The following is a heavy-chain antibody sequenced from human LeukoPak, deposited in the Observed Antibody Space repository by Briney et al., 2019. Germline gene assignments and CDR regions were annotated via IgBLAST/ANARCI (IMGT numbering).Heavy chain of an antibody. J-gene: IGHJ6*02. D-gene: IGHD2-15*01. V-gene: IGHV1-18*01. Sequence: GASVKVSCKASGYTFTSYVISWVRQAPGQGLEWMGWISAYNGNTKYVQKLQGRVTMTTDSSTSTAYMELRSLTSDDTAVYYCARWYCGGGSCYSYYYGMDVWGQGTTVTVSS. CDR1: GYTFTSYV. CDR2: ISAYNGNT. CDR3: ARWYCGGGSCYSYYYGMDV.